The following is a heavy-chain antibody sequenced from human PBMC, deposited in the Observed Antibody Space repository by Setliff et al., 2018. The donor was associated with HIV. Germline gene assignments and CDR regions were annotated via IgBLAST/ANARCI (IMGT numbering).Heavy chain of an antibody. CDR2: INPKNGGT. V-gene: IGHV1-2*06. D-gene: IGHD6-19*01. J-gene: IGHJ6*03. CDR3: ARTIPLAGSDMDL. Sequence: GASVKVSCKASGYSFTDYYIHWVRQAPGQGLEWMGLINPKNGGTNYVQRLRDRVTMTRDTSISTVYMELSSLRSDDTAVYYCARTIPLAGSDMDLWGKGTTVTVSS. CDR1: GYSFTDYY.